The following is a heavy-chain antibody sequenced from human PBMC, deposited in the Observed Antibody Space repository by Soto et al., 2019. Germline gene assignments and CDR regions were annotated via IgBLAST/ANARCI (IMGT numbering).Heavy chain of an antibody. CDR3: ATLNSFGSDF. V-gene: IGHV3-74*01. CDR1: GLTFSKFW. J-gene: IGHJ4*01. D-gene: IGHD3-3*01. CDR2: VMGDGTTT. Sequence: VGSLRLSCAVSGLTFSKFWMHWVRQAPGKGLVWVSYVMGDGTTTDYADSVKGRFTISRDNAKNTVFLQMNSLRAEDTAVYYCATLNSFGSDFWGHGTLVTVSS.